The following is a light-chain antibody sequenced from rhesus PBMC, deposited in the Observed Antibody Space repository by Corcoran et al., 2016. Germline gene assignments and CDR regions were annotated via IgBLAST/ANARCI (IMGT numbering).Light chain of an antibody. CDR2: AAS. Sequence: DIQMTQSPSSLSASVGDTVTITCRASQGISSYLNWFQQKPGKAPKLLIYAASRLENGVPSWFSGSGSGTEFTLTISSLQPEDFAAYYCLQHNSYPYSFGQRTKVEIK. J-gene: IGKJ2*01. CDR1: QGISSY. V-gene: IGKV1-28*01. CDR3: LQHNSYPYS.